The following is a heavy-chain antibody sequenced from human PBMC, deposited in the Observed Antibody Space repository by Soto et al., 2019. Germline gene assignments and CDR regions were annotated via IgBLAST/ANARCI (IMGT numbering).Heavy chain of an antibody. Sequence: QVQLVQSGADVKTPGASVRVSCKASGYTFTGYYVHWVREAPGQGLEWMGWINPETGGTSYAQKFQGRVTLSRDTSINTAYLELSRLRFDDAAVYFCVRDVGDRSGYIDYWGQGTLVTVSS. CDR3: VRDVGDRSGYIDY. CDR1: GYTFTGYY. CDR2: INPETGGT. V-gene: IGHV1-2*02. D-gene: IGHD3-16*01. J-gene: IGHJ4*02.